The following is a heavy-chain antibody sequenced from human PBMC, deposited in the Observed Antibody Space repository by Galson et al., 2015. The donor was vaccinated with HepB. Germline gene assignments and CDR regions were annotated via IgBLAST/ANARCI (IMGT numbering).Heavy chain of an antibody. D-gene: IGHD3-10*01. V-gene: IGHV3-23*01. Sequence: SLRLSCAASGFTFSTYAMTWVRQAPGKGLEWVSSISGDRYTTHYADSVKGRFTISRDNSRNTLYLQMNSLRAEDTAIYYCAKVSNYYHSGSYYNLDYWGQATILTVSS. J-gene: IGHJ4*02. CDR1: GFTFSTYA. CDR3: AKVSNYYHSGSYYNLDY. CDR2: ISGDRYTT.